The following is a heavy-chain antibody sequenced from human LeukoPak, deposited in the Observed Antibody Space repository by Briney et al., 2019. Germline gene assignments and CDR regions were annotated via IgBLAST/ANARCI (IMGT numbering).Heavy chain of an antibody. Sequence: SETLSLTCAVSGGSISSSSYYWGWIRQPPGKGLEWIGSIYYSGSTYYNPSLKSRVTISVDTSKNQFSLKLSSVTAADTAVYYCAREAISMVRGVDYWGQGTLVTVSS. J-gene: IGHJ4*02. CDR2: IYYSGST. V-gene: IGHV4-39*07. D-gene: IGHD3-10*01. CDR3: AREAISMVRGVDY. CDR1: GGSISSSSYY.